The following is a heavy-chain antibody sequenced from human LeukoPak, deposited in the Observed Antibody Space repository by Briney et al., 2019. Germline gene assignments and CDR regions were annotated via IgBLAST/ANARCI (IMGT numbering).Heavy chain of an antibody. V-gene: IGHV3-23*01. CDR1: GFTFSSYA. CDR2: ISGSGGST. J-gene: IGHJ4*02. D-gene: IGHD6-13*01. CDR3: AKDVRSSWYFQVPGDY. Sequence: PGGSLRLSCAASGFTFSSYAMSWVRQAPGKGLDWVSAISGSGGSTYSADSVKGRFTISRDNSKNTLYLQMNSLRAEDTAVYYCAKDVRSSWYFQVPGDYWGQGTLVTVSS.